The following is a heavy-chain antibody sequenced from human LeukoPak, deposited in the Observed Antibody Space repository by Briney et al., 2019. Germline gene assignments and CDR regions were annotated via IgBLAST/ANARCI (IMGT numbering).Heavy chain of an antibody. J-gene: IGHJ4*02. CDR1: GFTFSSYG. Sequence: GGSLRLSCAASGFTFSSYGMHWVRQAPGKGLEWVAVIWYDGSNKYCADSVKGRFTISRDNSKNTLYLQMNSLRAEDTAVYYCARDGLVVLLDYWGQGTLVTVSS. CDR2: IWYDGSNK. V-gene: IGHV3-33*01. CDR3: ARDGLVVLLDY. D-gene: IGHD2-15*01.